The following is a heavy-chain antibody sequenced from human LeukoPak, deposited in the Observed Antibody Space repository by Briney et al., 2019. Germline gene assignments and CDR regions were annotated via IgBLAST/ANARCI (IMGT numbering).Heavy chain of an antibody. CDR3: AKDHPVFDY. CDR2: IRNNGNTV. J-gene: IGHJ4*02. V-gene: IGHV3-30*02. CDR1: GFSLTTYG. Sequence: PGGSLRLSCAASGFSLTTYGIHWVRQAPGKGLEWVAFIRNNGNTVYNEDSVGGRLTISRDISKNTAYLQMDSLRVEDTAVYYCAKDHPVFDYWGQGTQVAVSS.